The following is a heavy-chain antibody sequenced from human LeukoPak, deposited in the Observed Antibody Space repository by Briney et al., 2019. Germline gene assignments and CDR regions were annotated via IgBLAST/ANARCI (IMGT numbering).Heavy chain of an antibody. CDR2: IYYSGST. D-gene: IGHD1-26*01. V-gene: IGHV4-59*08. Sequence: SETLSLTCTVSGGSISSYYWSWIRQPPGKGLAWIGYIYYSGSTNYNPSLKSRVTISVDTSKNQFSLKLSSVTAADTAVYYCARLLVGATNDAFDIWGQGTMVTVSS. CDR1: GGSISSYY. CDR3: ARLLVGATNDAFDI. J-gene: IGHJ3*02.